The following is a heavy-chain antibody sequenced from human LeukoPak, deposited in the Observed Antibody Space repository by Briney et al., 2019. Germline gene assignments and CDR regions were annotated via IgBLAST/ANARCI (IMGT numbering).Heavy chain of an antibody. Sequence: SETLSLTCAVCGGSFSGYYWSWIRQPPGKGLEWIGEINHSGSTNYNPSLKSRVTISVDTSKNQFSLKLSSVTAADTAVYYCARKRITMVRGAGNWFDPWGQGTLVTVSS. D-gene: IGHD3-10*01. CDR3: ARKRITMVRGAGNWFDP. CDR1: GGSFSGYY. J-gene: IGHJ5*02. V-gene: IGHV4-34*01. CDR2: INHSGST.